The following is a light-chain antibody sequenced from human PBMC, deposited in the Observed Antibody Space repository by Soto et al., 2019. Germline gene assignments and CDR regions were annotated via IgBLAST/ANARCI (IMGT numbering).Light chain of an antibody. CDR2: GAS. V-gene: IGKV3-20*01. CDR1: QTVSSRY. J-gene: IGKJ2*01. CDR3: QQYGRSPPFT. Sequence: EIVLTQSPGTLSLSPGERATLSCRASQTVSSRYLAWYQQKPGQAPRLLMYGASNRATGIPDRFSGSGSGTDFTLTISRLEPEECAVYFCQQYGRSPPFTFGQGTKVDIK.